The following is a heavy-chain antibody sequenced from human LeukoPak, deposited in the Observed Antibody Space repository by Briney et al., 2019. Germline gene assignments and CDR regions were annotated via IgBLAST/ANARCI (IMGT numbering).Heavy chain of an antibody. CDR1: GFTFSSYA. Sequence: GGSLRLSCAASGFTFSSYAMSWVRQAPGKGLEWVSAISGSGGSTYYADSVKGRFTISRDNSTNTLYLQMNSLRAEDTAVYYCAKVRRITNGGYFDYWGQGTLVTVSS. V-gene: IGHV3-23*01. J-gene: IGHJ4*02. CDR2: ISGSGGST. CDR3: AKVRRITNGGYFDY. D-gene: IGHD2-8*01.